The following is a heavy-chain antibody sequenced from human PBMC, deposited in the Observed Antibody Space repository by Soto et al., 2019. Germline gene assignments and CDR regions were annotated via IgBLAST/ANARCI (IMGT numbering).Heavy chain of an antibody. CDR3: ARDFVEDCSGGSCYSWFDP. Sequence: QVQLQESGPGLVKPSQTLSLTCTVSGGSISSGGYYWSWIRQHPGKGLEWIGYIYYSGSTYYNPSIKSRVTISVDTSKNQFSLKLSSVTAADTAVYYCARDFVEDCSGGSCYSWFDPWGQGTLVTVSS. CDR2: IYYSGST. V-gene: IGHV4-31*03. CDR1: GGSISSGGYY. J-gene: IGHJ5*02. D-gene: IGHD2-15*01.